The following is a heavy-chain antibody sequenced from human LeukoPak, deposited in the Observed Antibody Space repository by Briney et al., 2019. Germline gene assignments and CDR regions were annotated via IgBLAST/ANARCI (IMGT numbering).Heavy chain of an antibody. D-gene: IGHD2-2*01. CDR2: INHSGRT. CDR3: ARDVAVVPAAIHYGMDV. CDR1: GGSFGDYF. J-gene: IGHJ6*02. V-gene: IGHV4-34*01. Sequence: SETLSLTCAVYGGSFGDYFWGWIRQPPGKGLEWIGEINHSGRTYYNPSLKSRVTISVDTSKNQFSLNLSSVTAADTAVYYCARDVAVVPAAIHYGMDVWGQGTTVTVSS.